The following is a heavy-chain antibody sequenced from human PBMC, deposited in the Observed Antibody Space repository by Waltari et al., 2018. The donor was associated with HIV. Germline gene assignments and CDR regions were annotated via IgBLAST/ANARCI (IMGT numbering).Heavy chain of an antibody. CDR1: GFNFPNFW. J-gene: IGHJ4*02. CDR3: TVPRSGSSGFFY. V-gene: IGHV3-15*01. CDR2: IKSKSVGETT. Sequence: EVLLVESGGGLVKPGGTLRLSCAASGFNFPNFWMTWVRQVPGKGLEWVGRIKSKSVGETTDYAASVRGRFTVSRDDSKNTLFLQMNNLKIEDTGIYYCTVPRSGSSGFFYWGQGILVTVSS. D-gene: IGHD3-22*01.